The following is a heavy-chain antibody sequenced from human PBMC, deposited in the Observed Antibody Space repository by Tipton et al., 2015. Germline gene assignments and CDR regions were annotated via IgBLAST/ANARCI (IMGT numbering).Heavy chain of an antibody. J-gene: IGHJ4*02. Sequence: SLRLSCAASGFAFRGYSMSWVRQAPGKGLEWVSAISGRGGTTYYSDSVKGRFTISRGISNNSLFLQMNSLRGEDTAVCYCAKDLTYYGSDHYYNYWDQRAIVTVSS. V-gene: IGHV3-23*01. CDR3: AKDLTYYGSDHYYNY. CDR2: ISGRGGTT. CDR1: GFAFRGYS. D-gene: IGHD3-10*01.